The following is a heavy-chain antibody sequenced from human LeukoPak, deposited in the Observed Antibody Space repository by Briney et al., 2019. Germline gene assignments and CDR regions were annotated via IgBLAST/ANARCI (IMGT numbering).Heavy chain of an antibody. J-gene: IGHJ4*02. V-gene: IGHV4-59*01. D-gene: IGHD3-9*01. Sequence: SETLSLTCTVSGGSIGSYSWSWIRQSPGKGLEWIGYIYYSGNTNYNPSLKSRVTIPIDTSKQQFSLKLSSVTAADTAVYYCARVRLVGYDILTGYYSFDHWGQGTLVTVSS. CDR3: ARVRLVGYDILTGYYSFDH. CDR2: IYYSGNT. CDR1: GGSIGSYS.